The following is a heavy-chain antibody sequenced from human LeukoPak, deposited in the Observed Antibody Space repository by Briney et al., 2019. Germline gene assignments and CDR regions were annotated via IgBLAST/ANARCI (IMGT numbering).Heavy chain of an antibody. CDR3: AKDGGRYYYNYGMDV. D-gene: IGHD3-16*01. J-gene: IGHJ6*02. CDR1: GFTFSSYA. CDR2: ISGSGGST. V-gene: IGHV3-23*01. Sequence: GGSLRPSCAASGFTFSSYAMSWVRQAPGKGLEWVSAISGSGGSTYYADSVKGRFTISRDNSKNTLYLQMNSLRAEDTAVYYCAKDGGRYYYNYGMDVWGQGTTVTVSS.